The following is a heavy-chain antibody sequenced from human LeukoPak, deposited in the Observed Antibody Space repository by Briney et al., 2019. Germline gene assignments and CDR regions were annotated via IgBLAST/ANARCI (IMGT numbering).Heavy chain of an antibody. CDR3: AATVVTAFDI. V-gene: IGHV3-48*04. CDR1: GFIFSRYG. CDR2: ISSSGSTI. Sequence: GGSLRLSCAASGFIFSRYGMNWVRQAPGKGLEWVSYISSSGSTIYYADSVKGRFTISRDNAKNSLYQQMNSLRAEDTAVYYCAATVVTAFDIWGQGTMVTVSS. J-gene: IGHJ3*02. D-gene: IGHD4-23*01.